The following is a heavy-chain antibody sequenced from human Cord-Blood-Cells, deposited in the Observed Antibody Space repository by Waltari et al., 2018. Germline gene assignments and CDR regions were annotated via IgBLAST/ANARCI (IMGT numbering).Heavy chain of an antibody. CDR3: AKDPRDIVVVPAAKPAANWFDP. Sequence: EVQLLESGGGLVQPGGSLRLSCAASGFTFSSYAMSWVRQAPGKGTEWVPAISGSGGSTYYADSVKGRFTISRDNSKNTLYLQMNSLRAEDTAVYYCAKDPRDIVVVPAAKPAANWFDPWGQGTLVTVSS. V-gene: IGHV3-23*01. CDR1: GFTFSSYA. CDR2: ISGSGGST. J-gene: IGHJ5*02. D-gene: IGHD2-2*01.